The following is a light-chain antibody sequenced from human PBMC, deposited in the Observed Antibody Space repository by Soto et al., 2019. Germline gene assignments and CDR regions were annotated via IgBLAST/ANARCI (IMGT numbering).Light chain of an antibody. CDR3: QQYNNWPWT. J-gene: IGKJ1*01. CDR1: QSVSIN. CDR2: GAS. V-gene: IGKV3-15*01. Sequence: EIVMTQSPATLSVSPGERATLSCSASQSVSINLAWFQQRPGQAPRLLIHGASTRAPGFPARFSGSGSGTDFTLTISSLQSEDFAVYYCQQYNNWPWTFGQGTKVDIK.